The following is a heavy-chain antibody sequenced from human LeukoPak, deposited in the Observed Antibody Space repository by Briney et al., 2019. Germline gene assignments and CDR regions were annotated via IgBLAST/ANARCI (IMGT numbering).Heavy chain of an antibody. J-gene: IGHJ4*02. CDR3: ARVQSEYCGGDCYFGY. CDR2: INPNSGGT. Sequence: ATVKVSCKASGYTFTGYYMHWVRQAPGQGLEWMGWINPNSGGTNYAQKFQGRVTMTRDTSISTAYMELSRLRSEDTAVYYCARVQSEYCGGDCYFGYWGQGTLVTVSS. D-gene: IGHD2-21*02. V-gene: IGHV1-2*02. CDR1: GYTFTGYY.